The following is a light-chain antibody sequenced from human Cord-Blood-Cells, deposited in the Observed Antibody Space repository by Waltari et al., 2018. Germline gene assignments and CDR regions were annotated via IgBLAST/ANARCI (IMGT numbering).Light chain of an antibody. CDR2: EGS. V-gene: IGLV2-23*01. CDR3: CSYAGSSYV. CDR1: SSAVGSYNL. J-gene: IGLJ1*01. Sequence: QSALTQPASVSGSPGQSITISCTGTSSAVGSYNLVSWSQQHPGTAPKLKIYEGSKRPSGVSNRFSGSKSGNTASLTISGLQAEDEADYYCCSYAGSSYVFGTGTKVTVL.